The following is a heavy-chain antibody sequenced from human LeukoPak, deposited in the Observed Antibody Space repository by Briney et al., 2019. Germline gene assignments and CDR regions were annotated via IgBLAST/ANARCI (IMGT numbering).Heavy chain of an antibody. D-gene: IGHD2-21*01. V-gene: IGHV1-69*05. CDR2: IIPIFGTA. CDR1: GGTFSSYA. CDR3: AAGSYLRGGAHL. Sequence: SVKVSCKASGGTFSSYAISWVRQAPGQGLEWMGGIIPIFGTANYAQKFQGRVTITTDESTSTAYMELSSLRSEDTAVYYCAAGSYLRGGAHLWGQGTMVTVSS. J-gene: IGHJ3*01.